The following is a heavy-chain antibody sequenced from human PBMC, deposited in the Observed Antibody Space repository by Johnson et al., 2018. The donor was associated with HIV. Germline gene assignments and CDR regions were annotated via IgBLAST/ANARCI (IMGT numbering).Heavy chain of an antibody. D-gene: IGHD1-26*01. Sequence: QVQLVESGGGVVQPGRSLRLSCAASGFTFSSYGTHWVRQAPGKGLEWVAVISYDGSNKYYADSVKGRFTISRDNSKNTLYLQVNSLRPEDTAVFYCARALTGSYSRDAFDIWGQGTMVSVSS. CDR1: GFTFSSYG. CDR2: ISYDGSNK. CDR3: ARALTGSYSRDAFDI. V-gene: IGHV3-30*19. J-gene: IGHJ3*02.